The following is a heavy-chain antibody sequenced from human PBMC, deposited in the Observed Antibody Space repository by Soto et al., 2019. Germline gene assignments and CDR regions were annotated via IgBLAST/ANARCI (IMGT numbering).Heavy chain of an antibody. Sequence: SETXSLTCTVSGGSISTNYWSWIRQPPGKGLEWIGYISSSGYTNYNASLKSRITISIDTSKNQFSLKLTSVTAADTAVYYCASLHGARFDPWGQGTLVTVSS. J-gene: IGHJ5*02. CDR2: ISSSGYT. CDR1: GGSISTNY. V-gene: IGHV4-4*08. D-gene: IGHD4-17*01. CDR3: ASLHGARFDP.